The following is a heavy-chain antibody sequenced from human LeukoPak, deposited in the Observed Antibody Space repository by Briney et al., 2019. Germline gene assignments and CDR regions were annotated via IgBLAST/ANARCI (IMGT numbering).Heavy chain of an antibody. Sequence: ASVKVSCKASGYTFTGYYMHWVRQAPGQGLEWMGGSNPNSGGTNYAQKFQGRVTMTRDTSISTAYMELSRLRSDDTAVYYCARGPSRGYYDSSGYLAVWGQGTLVTVSS. J-gene: IGHJ4*02. D-gene: IGHD3-22*01. V-gene: IGHV1-2*02. CDR1: GYTFTGYY. CDR3: ARGPSRGYYDSSGYLAV. CDR2: SNPNSGGT.